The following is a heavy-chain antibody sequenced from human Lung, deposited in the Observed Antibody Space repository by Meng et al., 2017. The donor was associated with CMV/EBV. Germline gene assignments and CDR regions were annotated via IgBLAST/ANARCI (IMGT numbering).Heavy chain of an antibody. CDR2: IHPYTGDT. Sequence: ASVKVSXKASGYTFIGYYMHWVRQAPGQGLEWMGWIHPYTGDTNYAQKFQGRVTMTRDMSINTVYMELSRLRSDDTAVYYCARVQFLETANDAFDLWGQGTXVTVSS. V-gene: IGHV1-2*02. J-gene: IGHJ3*01. CDR1: GYTFIGYY. CDR3: ARVQFLETANDAFDL. D-gene: IGHD2-21*01.